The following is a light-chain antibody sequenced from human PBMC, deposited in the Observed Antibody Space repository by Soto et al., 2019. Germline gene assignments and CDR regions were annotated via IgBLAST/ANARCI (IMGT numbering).Light chain of an antibody. Sequence: DIQMSQSPSSLSASVGVRVTITCRAAESISRHLNWYQQKPGKAPKLLIYAASSLQSGVPSRFSGSGSGTDFTLTISSLQPEDFASYYCQQSFSTPPTFGQGTKVDIK. CDR1: ESISRH. CDR2: AAS. J-gene: IGKJ1*01. CDR3: QQSFSTPPT. V-gene: IGKV1-39*01.